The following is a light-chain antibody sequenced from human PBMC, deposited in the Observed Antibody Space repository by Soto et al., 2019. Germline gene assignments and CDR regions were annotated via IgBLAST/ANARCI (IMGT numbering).Light chain of an antibody. CDR3: QQSYSTPWT. J-gene: IGKJ1*01. CDR2: VVS. CDR1: QDIRTW. V-gene: IGKV1-12*01. Sequence: IQMTQSPSSVSASVGDRVTITCRASQDIRTWLAWYQQKPGNAPKLLIYVVSSLQSGVPSRFSGSGSGTDFTLTISSLQPEDFATYYCQQSYSTPWTFGQGTKVDIK.